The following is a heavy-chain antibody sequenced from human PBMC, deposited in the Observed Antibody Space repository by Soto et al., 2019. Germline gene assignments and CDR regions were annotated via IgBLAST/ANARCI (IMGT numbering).Heavy chain of an antibody. D-gene: IGHD3-16*02. J-gene: IGHJ5*02. Sequence: PSETLSLTCTVSGGSISSSSYYWGWIRQPPGKGLEWIGSIYYSGSTYYNPSLKSRVTISVDTSKNQFSLKLSSVTAADTAVYYCARHNLEEYMITFGGVIVTRFDPWGQGTLVTVSS. CDR3: ARHNLEEYMITFGGVIVTRFDP. CDR2: IYYSGST. CDR1: GGSISSSSYY. V-gene: IGHV4-39*01.